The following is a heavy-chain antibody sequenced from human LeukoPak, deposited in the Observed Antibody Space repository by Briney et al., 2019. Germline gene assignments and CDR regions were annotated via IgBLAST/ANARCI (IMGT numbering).Heavy chain of an antibody. Sequence: GGSLRLSCTASGFTFSTYAMNWVRQAPGKGLEWVSLIYSGGSTHYTDSVKGRFNISRDNSKNTLYLQMNSLRAEDTAVYYCARGLYSSGYYYDAFDIWGQGTMVTVSS. J-gene: IGHJ3*02. V-gene: IGHV3-66*01. D-gene: IGHD3-22*01. CDR1: GFTFSTYA. CDR2: IYSGGST. CDR3: ARGLYSSGYYYDAFDI.